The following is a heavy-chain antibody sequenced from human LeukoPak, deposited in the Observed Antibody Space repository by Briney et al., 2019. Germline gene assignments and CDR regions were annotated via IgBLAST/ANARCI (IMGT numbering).Heavy chain of an antibody. CDR1: GFTFSSYD. D-gene: IGHD5-18*01. CDR3: ARDGGYSYGSLPHY. Sequence: GGPLRLSCAASGFTFSSYDMHWVRQAPGKGLEWVAVISYDGSNKYYADSVKGRFTISRDNSKNTLYLQMNSLRAEDTAVYYCARDGGYSYGSLPHYWGQGTLVTVSS. J-gene: IGHJ4*02. CDR2: ISYDGSNK. V-gene: IGHV3-30-3*01.